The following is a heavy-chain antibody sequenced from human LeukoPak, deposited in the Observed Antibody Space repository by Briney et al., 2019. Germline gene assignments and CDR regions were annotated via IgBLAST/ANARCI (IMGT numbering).Heavy chain of an antibody. D-gene: IGHD2-2*01. Sequence: SGGSLRLSCAASGFTFSSYAMHWVRQAPGKGLEWVAVISYGGSIKYYADSVKGRFTISRDNSKNTLYLQMNSLRAEDTAVYYCASGLGYQLLTNWGQGTMVTVSS. J-gene: IGHJ3*01. CDR1: GFTFSSYA. V-gene: IGHV3-30-3*01. CDR3: ASGLGYQLLTN. CDR2: ISYGGSIK.